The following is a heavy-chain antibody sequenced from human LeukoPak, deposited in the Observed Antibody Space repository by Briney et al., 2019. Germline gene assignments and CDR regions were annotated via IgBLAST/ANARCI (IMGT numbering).Heavy chain of an antibody. D-gene: IGHD5-12*01. CDR1: GFTFSSFE. CDR2: ISSSFAI. J-gene: IGHJ4*02. CDR3: ARSLSGYNTDPFFEQ. V-gene: IGHV3-48*03. Sequence: GGSLRLSCVVSGFTFSSFEMNWVRQPPGRGLEWVSYISSSFAIHYADSVKGRFTISRDSARDSLYLQMSSLRADDTAVYYCARSLSGYNTDPFFEQWGQGALVTVSS.